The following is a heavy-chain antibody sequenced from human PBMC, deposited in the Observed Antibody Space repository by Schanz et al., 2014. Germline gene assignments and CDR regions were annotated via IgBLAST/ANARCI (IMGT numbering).Heavy chain of an antibody. V-gene: IGHV3-23*04. CDR3: AKDFFIGVARGVIISHDAIDI. Sequence: DVQLVDSGGGLVQPGGSLRLSCAASGFTVSNSYIHWVRQAPGKGLEWVSAISGSGGSTVYADSVKGRFTISRDNSNNTVFLQMNSLRAEDTAVYYCAKDFFIGVARGVIISHDAIDIWGQGTKVTVSS. J-gene: IGHJ3*02. D-gene: IGHD3-10*01. CDR2: ISGSGGST. CDR1: GFTVSNSY.